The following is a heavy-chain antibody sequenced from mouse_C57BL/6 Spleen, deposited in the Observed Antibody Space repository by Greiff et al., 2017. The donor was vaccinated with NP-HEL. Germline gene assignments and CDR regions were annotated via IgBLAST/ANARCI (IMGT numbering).Heavy chain of an antibody. CDR3: ARDGSSHFYWYFDV. Sequence: VQLQQPGAELVRPGSSVKLSCKASGYTFTSYWMHWVKQRPIQGLEWIGNIDPSDSETHYNQKFKDKATLTVDKSSSTAYMQLSSLTSEDSAVYYCARDGSSHFYWYFDVWGTGTTVTVSS. D-gene: IGHD1-1*01. J-gene: IGHJ1*03. CDR1: GYTFTSYW. V-gene: IGHV1-52*01. CDR2: IDPSDSET.